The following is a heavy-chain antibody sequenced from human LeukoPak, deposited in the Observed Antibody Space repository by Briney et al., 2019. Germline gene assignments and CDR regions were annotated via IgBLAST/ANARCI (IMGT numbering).Heavy chain of an antibody. V-gene: IGHV4-34*01. J-gene: IGHJ6*03. Sequence: PSETLSLTCAVYGGSFSGYYWSWIRQPPGKGLEWIGEINHSGSTNYNPSLKSRVTISVGTSKNQFSLKLSSVTAADTAVYYCARGAMVRGVMGLGYYMDVWGKGTTVTVSS. CDR3: ARGAMVRGVMGLGYYMDV. D-gene: IGHD3-10*01. CDR1: GGSFSGYY. CDR2: INHSGST.